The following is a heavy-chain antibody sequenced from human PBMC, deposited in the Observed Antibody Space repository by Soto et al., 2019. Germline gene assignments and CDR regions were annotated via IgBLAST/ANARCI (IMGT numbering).Heavy chain of an antibody. Sequence: PSETLSLTCTVSGGSIINGDYYWSWIRQPPGKGLEWIGYIYYSGSTNYNPSLKSRVTISVDTSKNQFSLKLSSVTAADTAVYYCARHEFTYYDILTGYYIPYYFDYWGQGTLVTVSS. CDR2: IYYSGST. V-gene: IGHV4-30-4*01. J-gene: IGHJ4*02. CDR3: ARHEFTYYDILTGYYIPYYFDY. D-gene: IGHD3-9*01. CDR1: GGSIINGDYY.